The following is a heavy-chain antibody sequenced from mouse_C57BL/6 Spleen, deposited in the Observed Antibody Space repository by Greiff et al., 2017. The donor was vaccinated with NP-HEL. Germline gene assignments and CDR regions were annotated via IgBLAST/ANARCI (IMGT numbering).Heavy chain of an antibody. CDR1: GYSITSGYY. CDR3: AREAAYYSNYDYFDY. CDR2: ISYDGSN. V-gene: IGHV3-6*01. J-gene: IGHJ2*01. Sequence: EVKLMESGPGLVKPSQSLSLTCSVTGYSITSGYYWNWIRQFPGNKLEWMGYISYDGSNNYNPSLKNRISITRDTSKNQFFLKFNSVTTEDTATYYCAREAAYYSNYDYFDYWGQGTTLTVSS. D-gene: IGHD2-5*01.